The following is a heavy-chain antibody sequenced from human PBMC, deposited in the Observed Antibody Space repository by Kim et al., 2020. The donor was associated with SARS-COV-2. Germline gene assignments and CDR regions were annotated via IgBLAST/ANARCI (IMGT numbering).Heavy chain of an antibody. Sequence: GGSLRLSCAASGFTFSDYWMNWVRRAPGKGLEWVANIKKDGSEKNFVDSVKGRFTISRDNAKNSLYLQMNSLRAEDTAVYYCASGRQAWGAFDIWGQGT. V-gene: IGHV3-7*01. CDR2: IKKDGSEK. D-gene: IGHD1-26*01. J-gene: IGHJ3*02. CDR3: ASGRQAWGAFDI. CDR1: GFTFSDYW.